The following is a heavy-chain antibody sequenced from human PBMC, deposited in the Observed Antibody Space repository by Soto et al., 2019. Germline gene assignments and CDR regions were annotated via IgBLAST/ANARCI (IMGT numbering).Heavy chain of an antibody. Sequence: SETLSLTCTVSGGSISSSSYYWGWIRQPPGKGLEWIGSIYYSGSTYYNPSLKSRVTISVDTSKNQFSLKLSSVTAADTAVYYCARHAMITFGGVIGYNWFDPWGQGTLVTVSS. J-gene: IGHJ5*02. CDR2: IYYSGST. CDR3: ARHAMITFGGVIGYNWFDP. D-gene: IGHD3-16*02. CDR1: GGSISSSSYY. V-gene: IGHV4-39*01.